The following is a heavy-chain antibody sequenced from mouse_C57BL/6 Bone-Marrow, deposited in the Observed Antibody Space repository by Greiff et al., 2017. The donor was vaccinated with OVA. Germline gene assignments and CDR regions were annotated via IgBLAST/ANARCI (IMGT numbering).Heavy chain of an antibody. V-gene: IGHV1-52*01. J-gene: IGHJ2*01. CDR1: GYTFTSYW. Sequence: QVQLKQPGAELVRPGSSVKLSCKASGYTFTSYWMHWVKQRPIQGLEWIGNIDPSDSETHYNQKFKDKATLTVDKSSSTAYMPLSSLTSEDSAVYYCARWEYDGYSNYFDYWGQGTTLTVSS. CDR3: ARWEYDGYSNYFDY. D-gene: IGHD2-3*01. CDR2: IDPSDSET.